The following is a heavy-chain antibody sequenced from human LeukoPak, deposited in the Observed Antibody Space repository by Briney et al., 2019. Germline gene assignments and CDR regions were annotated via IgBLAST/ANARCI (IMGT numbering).Heavy chain of an antibody. CDR3: ARDRLGYCGYGSCLLFDN. CDR1: GYTFPDYG. D-gene: IGHD2-15*01. V-gene: IGHV1-18*01. CDR2: ISADIGNT. J-gene: IGHJ4*02. Sequence: GASVKVSCKASGYTFPDYGISWVRQATGQGLEWMGWISADIGNTNYAQSFWGRVTMTRDRSTGTGYMELKSLTSDDTAVYYCARDRLGYCGYGSCLLFDNWGQGTLVTVSS.